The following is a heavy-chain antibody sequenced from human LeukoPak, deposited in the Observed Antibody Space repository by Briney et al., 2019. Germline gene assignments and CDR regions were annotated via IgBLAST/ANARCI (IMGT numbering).Heavy chain of an antibody. V-gene: IGHV3-33*01. Sequence: GGSLRLSCVASGFTFSSYGMHWVRQAPGKGLEWVAVIWYDGTNKYYADFVKGRFTISRDSSKNTLYLQMNSLRAEDTAVYYCARPAYNNSVYLTLWAQGTLVPVPS. J-gene: IGHJ4*02. CDR3: ARPAYNNSVYLTL. D-gene: IGHD3-22*01. CDR1: GFTFSSYG. CDR2: IWYDGTNK.